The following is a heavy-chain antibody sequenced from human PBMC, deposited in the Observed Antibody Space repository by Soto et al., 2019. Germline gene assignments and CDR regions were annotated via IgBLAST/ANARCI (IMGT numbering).Heavy chain of an antibody. D-gene: IGHD7-27*01. CDR2: ISGSGAST. V-gene: IGHV3-23*01. CDR3: AKGDLLTGVAHFDY. Sequence: GGSLRLSCAASGFTFSNYAMSWVRQAPGKGLQWVSTISGSGASTYYGDSVKGRFTLSRDNSENTLFLQMDSLRAEDTAVYYCAKGDLLTGVAHFDYWGQGTLVTVSS. J-gene: IGHJ4*02. CDR1: GFTFSNYA.